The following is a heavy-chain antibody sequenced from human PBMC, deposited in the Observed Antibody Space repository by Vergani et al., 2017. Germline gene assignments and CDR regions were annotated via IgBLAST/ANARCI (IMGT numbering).Heavy chain of an antibody. V-gene: IGHV1-24*01. CDR3: ATPFTYDYDSRGYRPGLDV. Sequence: QVQLVQSGAEVKKPGASVKVSCKVSGYTLTELSMHWVRQAPGQGLEWMGGFDTEDGETIYAQKFQGRVTMTEDTSTDTAYMEMSSLRSEETAVYYCATPFTYDYDSRGYRPGLDVWGQGTTVTVSS. CDR1: GYTLTELS. D-gene: IGHD3-22*01. J-gene: IGHJ6*02. CDR2: FDTEDGET.